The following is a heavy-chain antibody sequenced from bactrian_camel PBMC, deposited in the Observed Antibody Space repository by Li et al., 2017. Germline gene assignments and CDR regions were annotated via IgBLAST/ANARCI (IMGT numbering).Heavy chain of an antibody. V-gene: IGHV3S53*01. D-gene: IGHD1*01. CDR3: KQFCLGWKPGQY. CDR1: TSSDEIYA. Sequence: HVQLVESGGGSVQAGGSLRLSCQASTSSDEIYAMAWFRQAPGQEREEVAFIDSANRPTYAASVKGRFAVSKAKDKATVYLEMGSLKPEDTATYFCKQFCLGWKPGQYWGQGTQVTVS. CDR2: IDSANRP. J-gene: IGHJ4*01.